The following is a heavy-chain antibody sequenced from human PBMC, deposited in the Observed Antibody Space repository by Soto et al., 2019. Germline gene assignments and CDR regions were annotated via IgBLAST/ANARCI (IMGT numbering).Heavy chain of an antibody. CDR1: GFTFGADW. CDR3: TRDLDTRGSAPISEF. CDR2: INRAGDDR. D-gene: IGHD3-22*01. V-gene: IGHV3-7*03. J-gene: IGHJ4*02. Sequence: EVQLVESGGGLVQPGGSLRLSCAGSGFTFGADWMTCVRQAPGKGLEWVANINRAGDDRYYMDSVKGRFTISRDNARNSLYLHMNSLRVEDTAVYYCTRDLDTRGSAPISEFWGQGTLVTVSS.